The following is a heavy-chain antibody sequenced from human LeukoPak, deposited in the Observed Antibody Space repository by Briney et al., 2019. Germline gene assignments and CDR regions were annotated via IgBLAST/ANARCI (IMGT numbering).Heavy chain of an antibody. V-gene: IGHV4-34*01. D-gene: IGHD3-10*01. CDR1: GGSFSGYY. J-gene: IGHJ6*02. Sequence: PSETLSLTCAVYGGSFSGYYWSWIRQPPGKGLEWIGEINHSGSTNYNPSLKSRVTISVDTSKNQFSLKLSSVTAADTAVYYCARGLLWFGELSLVYYYGMDVWGQGTTVTVSS. CDR2: INHSGST. CDR3: ARGLLWFGELSLVYYYGMDV.